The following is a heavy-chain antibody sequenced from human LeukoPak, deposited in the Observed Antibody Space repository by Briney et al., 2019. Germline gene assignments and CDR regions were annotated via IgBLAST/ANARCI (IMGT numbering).Heavy chain of an antibody. CDR2: INHSGST. CDR3: ARAARPYYYYYGMGV. CDR1: GGSFSGYY. D-gene: IGHD6-6*01. V-gene: IGHV4-34*01. J-gene: IGHJ6*02. Sequence: PSETLSPTCAVYGGSFSGYYWSWIRQPPGKGLEWIGEINHSGSTNYNPSLKSRVTISVDTSKNQFSLKLSSVTAADTAVYYCARAARPYYYYYGMGVWGQGTTVTVSS.